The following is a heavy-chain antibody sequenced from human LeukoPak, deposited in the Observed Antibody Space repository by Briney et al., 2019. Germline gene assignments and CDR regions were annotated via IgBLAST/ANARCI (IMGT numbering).Heavy chain of an antibody. CDR3: ARGNYGSGSYYDY. V-gene: IGHV3-21*01. J-gene: IGHJ4*02. CDR1: GFTFSSYS. CDR2: ISSSSSYI. Sequence: GGSLRLSCAASGFTFSSYSMNWARQAPGKGLEWVSSISSSSSYIYYADSVKGRFTISRDNAKNSLYLQMNSLRAEDTAVYYCARGNYGSGSYYDYWGQGTLVTVSS. D-gene: IGHD3-10*01.